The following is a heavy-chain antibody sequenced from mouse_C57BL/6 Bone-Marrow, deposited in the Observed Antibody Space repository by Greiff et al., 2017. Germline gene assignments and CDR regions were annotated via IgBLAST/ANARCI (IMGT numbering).Heavy chain of an antibody. D-gene: IGHD2-1*01. CDR3: ARDGNYAMDY. J-gene: IGHJ4*01. V-gene: IGHV1-55*01. CDR2: IYPGSGST. CDR1: GYTFTSYW. Sequence: VQLQQSGAELVKPGASVKMSCKASGYTFTSYWITWVKPRPGQGLEWIGDIYPGSGSTNYNEKFKSKATLTVDTSSSTAYMQLSSLTSEDSAVYYCARDGNYAMDYWGQGTSVTVSS.